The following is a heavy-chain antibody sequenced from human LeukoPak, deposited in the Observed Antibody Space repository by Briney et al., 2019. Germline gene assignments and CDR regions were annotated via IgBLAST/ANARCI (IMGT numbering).Heavy chain of an antibody. Sequence: GESLKISCVGSEYRFTRYWIGWVRQMPGKGLEWMGSVYPGDSDTTYSPSFQGQVTISADKSISTAYLQWSSLKASDTAVYYCARSPADGYSYGVDDIWGQGTMVTVSS. CDR2: VYPGDSDT. D-gene: IGHD5-24*01. CDR1: EYRFTRYW. J-gene: IGHJ3*02. CDR3: ARSPADGYSYGVDDI. V-gene: IGHV5-51*01.